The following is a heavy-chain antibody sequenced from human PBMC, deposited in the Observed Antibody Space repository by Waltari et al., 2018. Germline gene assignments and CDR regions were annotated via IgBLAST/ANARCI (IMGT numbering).Heavy chain of an antibody. V-gene: IGHV3-7*02. CDR2: IGEDGTEK. J-gene: IGHJ3*02. Sequence: EVQLVGSGGGLVQPGGSLRVSCTASEFIFGNYWMSWVRQAPGKEPEWVANIGEDGTEKYYVHSVKGRFTISRDNVKNSLYLEMNSLRAEDTAMYYCTRSGGASAFDIWGQGTMVTVSS. CDR3: TRSGGASAFDI. D-gene: IGHD1-1*01. CDR1: EFIFGNYW.